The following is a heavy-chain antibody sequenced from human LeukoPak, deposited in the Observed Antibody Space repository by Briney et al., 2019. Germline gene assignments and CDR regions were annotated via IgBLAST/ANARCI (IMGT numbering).Heavy chain of an antibody. CDR3: ARSSGSYHPLDY. Sequence: PSETLSLTCTVSGGSISSYYWSWIRQPPGKGLEWIGYIYYSGSTNYNPSLKSRVTISVDTSKNQFSLKLSSVTAAYTAVYYCARSSGSYHPLDYWGQGTLVTVSS. D-gene: IGHD1-26*01. J-gene: IGHJ4*02. CDR2: IYYSGST. V-gene: IGHV4-59*01. CDR1: GGSISSYY.